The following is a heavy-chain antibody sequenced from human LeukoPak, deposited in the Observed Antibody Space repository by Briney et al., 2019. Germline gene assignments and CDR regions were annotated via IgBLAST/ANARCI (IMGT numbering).Heavy chain of an antibody. J-gene: IGHJ4*02. CDR3: ARDMGLGINYFDY. V-gene: IGHV4-61*02. CDR1: GGSISSGSYY. CDR2: IYTSGST. Sequence: SETLSLTCTVSGGSISSGSYYWSWIRQPAGKGLEWIGRIYTSGSTNYNPSLKSRVTISVDTSKNQFSLKLSSVTAADTAVYYCARDMGLGINYFDYWGQGTLVIVSS. D-gene: IGHD7-27*01.